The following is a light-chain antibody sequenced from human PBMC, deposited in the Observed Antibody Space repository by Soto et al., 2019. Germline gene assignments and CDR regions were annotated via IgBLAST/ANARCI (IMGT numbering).Light chain of an antibody. CDR3: QQYGSSPRT. CDR2: GAS. Sequence: EIVLTQSPGTLSLSPGERATLSCRASQSVSSSYLAWYQQKPGQAPRLLIYGASSRATGIPDRFSGSGSGTDFTLTNRRLEPEDFAVYYCQQYGSSPRTFGQGTKVEI. V-gene: IGKV3-20*01. J-gene: IGKJ1*01. CDR1: QSVSSSY.